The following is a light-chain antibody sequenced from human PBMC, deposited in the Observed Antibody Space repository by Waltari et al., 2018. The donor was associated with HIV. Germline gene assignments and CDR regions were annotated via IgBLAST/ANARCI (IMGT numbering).Light chain of an antibody. CDR1: SSDIGYYNY. V-gene: IGLV2-14*01. J-gene: IGLJ3*02. CDR2: EVS. CDR3: SSVANSVTLSVL. Sequence: QFALTQPASVSGSPGQSITISCSGTSSDIGYYNYVSWYQQHPGKAPKLMIYEVSNRPSGISNRFSGSKSGNTASLTISALQAEDEADYFCSSVANSVTLSVLFGGGTMLTVL.